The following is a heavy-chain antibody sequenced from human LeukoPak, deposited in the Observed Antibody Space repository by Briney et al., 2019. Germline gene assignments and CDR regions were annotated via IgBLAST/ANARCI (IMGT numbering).Heavy chain of an antibody. CDR2: TYYRSKWYN. CDR3: AREVGAARPSSNYFDY. Sequence: SQILSLTCAISGDSVSSNSAAWNWIRQSPSRGLEWLGRTYYRSKWYNDYAVSVKSRITINPDTSKNQFSLQLNSVTPEDTAVYYCAREVGAARPSSNYFDYWGQGTLVTVSS. D-gene: IGHD6-6*01. CDR1: GDSVSSNSAA. J-gene: IGHJ4*02. V-gene: IGHV6-1*01.